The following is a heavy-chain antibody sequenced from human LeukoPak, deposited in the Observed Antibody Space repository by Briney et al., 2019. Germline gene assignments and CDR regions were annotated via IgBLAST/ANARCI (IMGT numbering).Heavy chain of an antibody. CDR1: GFTFSSYW. CDR2: IKQDGSEK. V-gene: IGHV3-7*01. D-gene: IGHD3-3*01. J-gene: IGHJ6*03. Sequence: GGSLRLSCAASGFTFSSYWMSWVRQAPGKGLEWVANIKQDGSEKYYVDSVKGRFTISRDNAKNSLYLQMNSLRAEDTAVYYCAREAQGDYDFWSGYYYYYVDVWGKGTTVTVSS. CDR3: AREAQGDYDFWSGYYYYYVDV.